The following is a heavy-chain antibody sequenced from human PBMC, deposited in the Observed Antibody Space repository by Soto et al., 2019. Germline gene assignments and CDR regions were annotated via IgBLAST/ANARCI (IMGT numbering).Heavy chain of an antibody. J-gene: IGHJ6*03. D-gene: IGHD2-2*01. CDR3: AKDTVVVPSNMDV. V-gene: IGHV3-23*01. Sequence: RHWYGVFELKSSNLAMSRVLKAPGKGLEWVSAISGSGGSTYYAGSVKGRFTISRDNSKNTLYLQMNSLRAEDTAVYYCAKDTVVVPSNMDVWGKGTTVTVSS. CDR2: ISGSGGST. CDR1: ELKSSNLA.